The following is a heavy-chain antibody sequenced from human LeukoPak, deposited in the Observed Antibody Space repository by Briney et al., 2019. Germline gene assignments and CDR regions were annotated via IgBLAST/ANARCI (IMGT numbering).Heavy chain of an antibody. CDR2: IKKDGSEK. V-gene: IGHV3-7*01. Sequence: GGSLRPSVVPPGFPFRDSRISWAPKAPGKGWERLADIKKDGSEKDYVDSVKGRFTISRDNAKNSLYLQMDSLRAEDTAVYYCATYTNWVAGDVWGQGTTVSVSS. D-gene: IGHD3-16*01. CDR1: GFPFRDSR. CDR3: ATYTNWVAGDV. J-gene: IGHJ6*02.